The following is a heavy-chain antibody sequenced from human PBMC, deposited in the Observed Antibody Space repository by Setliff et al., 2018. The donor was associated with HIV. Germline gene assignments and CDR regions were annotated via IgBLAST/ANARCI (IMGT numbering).Heavy chain of an antibody. CDR1: GGSFSGYY. CDR2: INHRGST. D-gene: IGHD3-10*01. CDR3: ARNHYYGSGKNRWFDP. V-gene: IGHV4-34*01. Sequence: PSETLSLTCAVYGGSFSGYYWSWIRQPPGKGLEWIGEINHRGSTNYNPSLKSRVTMSVDTSKNQFSLKLTSVTAADTAVYYCARNHYYGSGKNRWFDPWGQGMLVTVSS. J-gene: IGHJ5*02.